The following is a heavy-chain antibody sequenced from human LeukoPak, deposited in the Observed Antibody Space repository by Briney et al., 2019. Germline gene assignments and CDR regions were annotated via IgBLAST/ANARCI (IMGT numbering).Heavy chain of an antibody. CDR3: AKDDQRGFDYSNSLEP. D-gene: IGHD4-11*01. V-gene: IGHV3-33*06. J-gene: IGHJ4*02. CDR2: IWTDATNQ. CDR1: GFTFSHFG. Sequence: GGSLRLSCEASGFTFSHFGMHWVRQAPGKGLEWVSVIWTDATNQYYADSVKGRFTISRDNFRNTVSLQMNSLRAEGTAVYYCAKDDQRGFDYSNSLEPGGQGPRVIGS.